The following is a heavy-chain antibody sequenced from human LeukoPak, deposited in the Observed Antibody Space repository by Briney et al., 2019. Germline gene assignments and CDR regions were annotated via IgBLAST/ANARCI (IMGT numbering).Heavy chain of an antibody. Sequence: SETLSLACTVSGGSISSYYWSWIRQPPGKGLEWIGYIYYSGNTNYTPSLNSRVTISLDTSKNQFSLKMSSVTAAETAVYYCGGYDSRLSHFVYSGQGALVTLSS. CDR3: GGYDSRLSHFVY. CDR1: GGSISSYY. D-gene: IGHD3-22*01. V-gene: IGHV4-59*01. J-gene: IGHJ4*02. CDR2: IYYSGNT.